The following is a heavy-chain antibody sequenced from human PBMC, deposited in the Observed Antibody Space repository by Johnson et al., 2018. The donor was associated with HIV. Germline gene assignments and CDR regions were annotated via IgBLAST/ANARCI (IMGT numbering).Heavy chain of an antibody. D-gene: IGHD3-16*01. CDR2: IRYDGSNK. Sequence: QVQLVESGGRVVQPGGSLRLSCAASGFTFSNYGMHWVRQTPGKGLEWVAFIRYDGSNKYYADSVKGRFTISRDNSKNTLYLQMNSLRAEDTAVYYCARGSYPFGGYAFDIWGQGTMVTVSS. CDR3: ARGSYPFGGYAFDI. V-gene: IGHV3-30*02. CDR1: GFTFSNYG. J-gene: IGHJ3*02.